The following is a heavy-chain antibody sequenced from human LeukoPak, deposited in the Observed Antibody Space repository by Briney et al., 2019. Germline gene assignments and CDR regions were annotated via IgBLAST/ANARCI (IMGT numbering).Heavy chain of an antibody. J-gene: IGHJ4*02. V-gene: IGHV4-59*01. CDR1: GGSISNYY. D-gene: IGHD1-26*01. Sequence: SETLSLTCTVSGGSISNYYWSWIRQPPGKGLEWIGYMHSSGSTTYNLSLKSRVTMPIEASKNQFSLKLSSVTAADTAVYYCARDIRMVGATLYFDYWGQGTLVTVSS. CDR3: ARDIRMVGATLYFDY. CDR2: MHSSGST.